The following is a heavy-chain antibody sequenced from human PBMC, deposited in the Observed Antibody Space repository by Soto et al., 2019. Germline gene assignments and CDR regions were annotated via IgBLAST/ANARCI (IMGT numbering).Heavy chain of an antibody. CDR3: ARGRGYCSGGSCPYFDY. CDR1: GGSFSGYY. D-gene: IGHD2-15*01. V-gene: IGHV4-34*01. J-gene: IGHJ4*02. CDR2: INHSGST. Sequence: PSETLSLTCAVYGGSFSGYYWSWIRQPPGKGLEWIGEINHSGSTNYNPSLKSRVTISVDTSKNQFSLKLSSVTAADTAVYYCARGRGYCSGGSCPYFDYWGQGTLVTV.